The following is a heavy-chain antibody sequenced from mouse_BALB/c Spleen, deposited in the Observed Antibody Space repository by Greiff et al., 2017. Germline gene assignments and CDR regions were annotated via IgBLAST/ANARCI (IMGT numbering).Heavy chain of an antibody. Sequence: VQLVESGPGLVAPSQSLSITCTVSGFSLTSYGVHWVRQPPGKGLEWLGVIWAGGSTNYNSALMSRLSISKDNSKSQVFLKMNSLQTDDTAMYYCARDATAPYYYAMDYWGQGTSVTVSS. CDR3: ARDATAPYYYAMDY. J-gene: IGHJ4*01. CDR1: GFSLTSYG. V-gene: IGHV2-9*02. CDR2: IWAGGST. D-gene: IGHD1-2*01.